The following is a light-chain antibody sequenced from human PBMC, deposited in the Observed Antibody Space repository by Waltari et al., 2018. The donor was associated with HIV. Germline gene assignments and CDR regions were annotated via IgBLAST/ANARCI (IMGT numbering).Light chain of an antibody. CDR3: STWDASLNGWV. Sequence: QSVLTQPPSASGTPGQRVTISCSGSRSSIGTYTINWYQQLPGTAPKVLIYSNNQRPAGVPDRFSGSKSGTSASLAISGLQSEDEAEYYCSTWDASLNGWVFGGGTKLTVL. J-gene: IGLJ3*02. CDR1: RSSIGTYT. CDR2: SNN. V-gene: IGLV1-44*01.